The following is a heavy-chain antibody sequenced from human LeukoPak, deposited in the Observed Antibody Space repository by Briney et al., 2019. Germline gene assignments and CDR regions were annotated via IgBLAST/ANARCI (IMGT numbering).Heavy chain of an antibody. D-gene: IGHD2-8*01. V-gene: IGHV1-18*01. CDR3: ARAQWPYYYMDV. CDR1: GYTFTSYG. CDR2: ISAHNGDT. Sequence: GASVKVSCKASGYTFTSYGISWVRQAPGQGLEWMGWISAHNGDTSYEEKLQGRVTMTTDTSTSTAYMELRSLRSDDTAVYYCARAQWPYYYMDVWGKGTTVTVSS. J-gene: IGHJ6*03.